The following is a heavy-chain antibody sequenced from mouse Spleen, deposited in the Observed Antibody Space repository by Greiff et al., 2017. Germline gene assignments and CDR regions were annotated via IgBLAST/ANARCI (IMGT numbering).Heavy chain of an antibody. CDR3: ARDPGDRGYFDV. V-gene: IGHV3-6*01. J-gene: IGHJ1*03. CDR1: GYSITSGYY. Sequence: VQLQQSGPGLVKPSQSLSLTCSVTGYSITSGYYWNWIRQFPGNKLEWMGYISYDGSNNYNPSLKNRISITRDTSKNQFFLKLNSVTTEDTATYYCARDPGDRGYFDVWGTGTTVTVSS. CDR2: ISYDGSN.